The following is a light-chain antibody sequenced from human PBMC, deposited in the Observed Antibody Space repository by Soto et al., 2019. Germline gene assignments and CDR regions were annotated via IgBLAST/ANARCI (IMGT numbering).Light chain of an antibody. CDR3: SSYTSSSTLGYA. V-gene: IGLV2-14*01. CDR1: SNDVGGYNY. J-gene: IGLJ1*01. Sequence: QCVLTQPASVSGSPGQSITLSCTGTSNDVGGYNYVSWYQQHPGKAPKLMIHDVSNRPSGVSNRFSGSKSGNTASLTISGLQAEDEADYYCSSYTSSSTLGYAFGTGTKVTVL. CDR2: DVS.